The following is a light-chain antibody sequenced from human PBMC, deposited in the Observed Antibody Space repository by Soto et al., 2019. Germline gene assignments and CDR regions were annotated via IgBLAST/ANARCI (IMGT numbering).Light chain of an antibody. V-gene: IGKV3-15*01. J-gene: IGKJ1*01. Sequence: IVLKQSPATLSLSPGERATLSCRASQSVSSNLAWYQQKPGQAPRLLIYGASTRATGIPARFSGSGSGTEFTLTISSLQSEDFAVYYCQQYNNWPPWTFGQGTKVDIK. CDR3: QQYNNWPPWT. CDR1: QSVSSN. CDR2: GAS.